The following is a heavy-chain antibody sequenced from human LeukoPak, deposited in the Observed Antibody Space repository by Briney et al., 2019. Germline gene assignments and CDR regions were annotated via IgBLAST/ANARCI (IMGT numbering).Heavy chain of an antibody. J-gene: IGHJ4*02. Sequence: SETLSLTCTVSGGSISSSSYYWGWIRQPPGKGLEWIGCIYYSGSTYYNPSLKSRVTISVDTSKNQFSLKLSSVTAADTAVYYCARHPEMATIWYYFDYWGQGTLVTVSS. CDR1: GGSISSSSYY. V-gene: IGHV4-39*01. CDR3: ARHPEMATIWYYFDY. CDR2: IYYSGST. D-gene: IGHD5-24*01.